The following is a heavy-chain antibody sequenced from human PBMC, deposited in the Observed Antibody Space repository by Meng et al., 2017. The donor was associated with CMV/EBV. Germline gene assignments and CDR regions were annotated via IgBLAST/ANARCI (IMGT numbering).Heavy chain of an antibody. CDR2: IKQDGSEK. V-gene: IGHV3-7*01. CDR3: ARYSNKRTPFEPRYYFDY. CDR1: GFTFSSYW. J-gene: IGHJ4*02. Sequence: GESLKISCAASGFTFSSYWMSWVRPAPGKGLEWVANIKQDGSEKYYVDSVKGRFTISRDNAKNSLYLQMNRLRAEDTAVYYCARYSNKRTPFEPRYYFDYWGQGTLVTVSS. D-gene: IGHD2-21*01.